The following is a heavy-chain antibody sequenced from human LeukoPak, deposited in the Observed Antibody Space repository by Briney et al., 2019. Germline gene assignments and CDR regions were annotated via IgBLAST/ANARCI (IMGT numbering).Heavy chain of an antibody. J-gene: IGHJ3*02. Sequence: GGSLRLSCAASGFTVSSNYMSWVRQAPGKGLEWVSVIYSGGSTYYADSVKGRFTISRDNSKNTLYLQMNSLRAEDTAVYYCARDPGYSSSWYNAFDIWGQGTMVTVSS. D-gene: IGHD6-13*01. CDR1: GFTVSSNY. CDR2: IYSGGST. CDR3: ARDPGYSSSWYNAFDI. V-gene: IGHV3-53*01.